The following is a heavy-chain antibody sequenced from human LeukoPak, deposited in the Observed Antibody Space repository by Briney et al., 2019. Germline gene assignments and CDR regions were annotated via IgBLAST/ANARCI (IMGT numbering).Heavy chain of an antibody. CDR3: ARRGGYSGYEQV. CDR1: DGSFSGFY. Sequence: PSETLSLTCAVYDGSFSGFYWSWIRQSPEKGLEWIGEISHGGTKSNYNPSFKSRVSMSVDTSENQFSLNLSSVTAADTADYYCARRGGYSGYEQVWGQGTLVTVSS. V-gene: IGHV4-34*01. J-gene: IGHJ4*02. D-gene: IGHD5-12*01. CDR2: ISHGGTKS.